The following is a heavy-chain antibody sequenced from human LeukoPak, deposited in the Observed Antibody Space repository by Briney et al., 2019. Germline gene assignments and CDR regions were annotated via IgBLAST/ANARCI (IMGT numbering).Heavy chain of an antibody. CDR3: ARDRYPYYFDY. J-gene: IGHJ4*02. D-gene: IGHD1-1*01. V-gene: IGHV4-30-4*01. Sequence: PSETLSLTCTVSGGSISSGDYYWSWIRQPPGKGLEWIGYIYYGGSTYYNPSLKSRVTISVDTSKNQFSLKLSSVTAADTAVYYCARDRYPYYFDYWGQGTLVTISS. CDR1: GGSISSGDYY. CDR2: IYYGGST.